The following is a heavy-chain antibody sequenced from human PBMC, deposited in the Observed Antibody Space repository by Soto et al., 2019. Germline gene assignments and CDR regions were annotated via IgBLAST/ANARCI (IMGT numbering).Heavy chain of an antibody. Sequence: EVQLVESGGGLVKPGGSLRLSCAASGFTFSSYSMNWVRQAPGKGLEWVSSISSSSSYIYYADSVKGRFTISRDNAENSLYLQMNSLRDEDTAVYYCAREAYYYFWSGYSHYYYYMDVWGKGTTVTVSS. CDR1: GFTFSSYS. CDR3: AREAYYYFWSGYSHYYYYMDV. V-gene: IGHV3-21*01. D-gene: IGHD3-3*01. J-gene: IGHJ6*03. CDR2: ISSSSSYI.